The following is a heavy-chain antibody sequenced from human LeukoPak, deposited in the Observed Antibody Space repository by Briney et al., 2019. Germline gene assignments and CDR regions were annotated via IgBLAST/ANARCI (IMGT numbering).Heavy chain of an antibody. CDR3: AKDYVSGDGYWDFDY. Sequence: GRSLRPSCAVSGFILSPYAMSWVRQAPGKGLEWVAGIAGGDDRFYADSVTGRFSISRDNSKNTVDLQMNSLRVEDTAVYYCAKDYVSGDGYWDFDYWGQGTLVTVSS. V-gene: IGHV3-23*01. CDR1: GFILSPYA. D-gene: IGHD5-24*01. J-gene: IGHJ4*02. CDR2: IAGGDDR.